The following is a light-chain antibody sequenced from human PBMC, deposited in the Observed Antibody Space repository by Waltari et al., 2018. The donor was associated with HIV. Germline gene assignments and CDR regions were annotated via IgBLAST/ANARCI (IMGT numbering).Light chain of an antibody. J-gene: IGLJ3*02. CDR1: GGTIGNNF. Sequence: KFILTQPHSVSESPGKTVTISCTRSGGTIGNNFVQWYQQRPGSSPVNVIYADKERPSGVPSRFSGSVDYSSNSASLTISELKTEDEADYYCQCYDRDNVVFGGGTKLTV. V-gene: IGLV6-57*01. CDR2: ADK. CDR3: QCYDRDNVV.